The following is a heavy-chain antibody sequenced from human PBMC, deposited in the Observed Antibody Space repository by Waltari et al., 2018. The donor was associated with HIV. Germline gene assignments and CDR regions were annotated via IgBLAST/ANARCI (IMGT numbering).Heavy chain of an antibody. V-gene: IGHV4-34*02. Sequence: QVQLQQWGTGLLKPSGTLSLTCAVYGGPFSGYYWSWIRQAPGKGLEWIGEINHHGNTNYNPSLKSRVTIFVDTSKRQFSLKMTSVTAADTAVYYWARVPKRYDWNYDPWGQGTPVTVSS. CDR3: ARVPKRYDWNYDP. CDR1: GGPFSGYY. D-gene: IGHD1-20*01. J-gene: IGHJ5*02. CDR2: INHHGNT.